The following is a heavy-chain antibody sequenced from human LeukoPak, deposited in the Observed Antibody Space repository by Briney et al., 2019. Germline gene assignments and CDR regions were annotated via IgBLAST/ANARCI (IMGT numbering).Heavy chain of an antibody. V-gene: IGHV3-30*02. Sequence: GGSLRLSCAASGFTFSTNGMHWVRQAPGKGLEWVTYIRYHGNEKYYAESVRGRFTISRDNSKNTLFLQMHSLRAEDTAVYYCLKDFEWSFDYWGQGTLVTVSS. D-gene: IGHD3-9*01. CDR1: GFTFSTNG. CDR2: IRYHGNEK. CDR3: LKDFEWSFDY. J-gene: IGHJ4*02.